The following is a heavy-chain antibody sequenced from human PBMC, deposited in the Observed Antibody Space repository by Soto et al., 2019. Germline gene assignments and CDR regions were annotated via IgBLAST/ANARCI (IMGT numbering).Heavy chain of an antibody. CDR3: ASLYRNYYYGMDV. CDR2: IYYSGST. Sequence: SETLSLTCAVYGGSFSGYYWSWIRQHPGKGLEWIGYIYYSGSTYYNPSLKSRVTISVDTSKNQFSLKLSSVTAADTAVYYCASLYRNYYYGMDVWGQGTTVTVSS. D-gene: IGHD3-16*01. CDR1: GGSFSGYY. J-gene: IGHJ6*02. V-gene: IGHV4-59*06.